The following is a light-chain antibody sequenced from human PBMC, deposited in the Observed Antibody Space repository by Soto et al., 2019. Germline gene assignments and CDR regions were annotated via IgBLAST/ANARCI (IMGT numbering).Light chain of an antibody. J-gene: IGKJ4*01. CDR2: GAS. CDR1: QSVSCSY. CDR3: QQYGSSPLT. Sequence: EFALPQAPGTLSLSPEERATLSSRSSQSVSCSYLAWYQQKPGQAPRLLIYGASSRATGIPDRFSGSGSGTDFTLTISRLEPEDFAVYYCQQYGSSPLTFGGGTKVDI. V-gene: IGKV3-20*01.